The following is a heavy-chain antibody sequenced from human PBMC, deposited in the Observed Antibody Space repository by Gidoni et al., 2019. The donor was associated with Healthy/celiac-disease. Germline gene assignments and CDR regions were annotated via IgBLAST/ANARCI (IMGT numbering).Heavy chain of an antibody. V-gene: IGHV1-46*01. J-gene: IGHJ6*02. D-gene: IGHD2-21*02. CDR3: AGAYCGGDCYLVRYYYYGMDV. CDR2: INPSGVST. Sequence: QVQLVQSGAEVKKPGASVKVSCKASGYTFTSDYMHWVRPAPGQGLEWMGTINPSGVSTSAAQKCQGRVTMTRDTVTSSVYMALSSLRSEDTAVYYCAGAYCGGDCYLVRYYYYGMDVWGQGTTVIVSS. CDR1: GYTFTSDY.